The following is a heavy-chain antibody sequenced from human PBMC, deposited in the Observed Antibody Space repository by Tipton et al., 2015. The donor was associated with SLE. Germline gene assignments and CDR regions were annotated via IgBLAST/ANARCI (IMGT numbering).Heavy chain of an antibody. Sequence: TLSLTCTVSGGSISGGGYYWSWIRQHPGKGLEWIGYIYYSGSTYYNPSLKSRVTISVDTSKNQFSLKLSSVTAADTAVYYCARGPYCSSTSCPIWFDPWGQGTLVTVSS. J-gene: IGHJ5*02. V-gene: IGHV4-31*03. CDR2: IYYSGST. CDR3: ARGPYCSSTSCPIWFDP. CDR1: GGSISGGGYY. D-gene: IGHD2-2*01.